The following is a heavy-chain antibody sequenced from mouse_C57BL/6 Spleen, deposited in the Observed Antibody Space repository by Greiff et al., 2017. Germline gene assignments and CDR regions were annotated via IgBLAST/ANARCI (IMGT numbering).Heavy chain of an antibody. CDR1: GYTFTSYE. V-gene: IGHV1-85*01. Sequence: VQLQQSGPELVKPGASVKLSCKASGYTFTSYEINWVKQRPGQGLEWIGWIYPRDGSTKYNEKFKGKATLTVDTSSSTAYMVLHSLTSEDSAVYFCARRRAYYSNYLDYWGQGTTLTVSS. CDR3: ARRRAYYSNYLDY. CDR2: IYPRDGST. J-gene: IGHJ2*01. D-gene: IGHD2-5*01.